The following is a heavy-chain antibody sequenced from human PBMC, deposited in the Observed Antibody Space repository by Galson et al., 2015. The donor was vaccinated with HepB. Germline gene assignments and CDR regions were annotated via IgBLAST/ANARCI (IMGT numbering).Heavy chain of an antibody. V-gene: IGHV3-11*03. D-gene: IGHD3-3*01. CDR3: ARTIFGVVTPGSDY. CDR1: GFTFSNSL. Sequence: SLRLSCAASGFTFSNSLMGWIRQAPGKGLEWVSYISSSSSYTNYADSVKGRFTISRDNAKNSLYLQMNSLRAEDTAVYYCARTIFGVVTPGSDYWGQGTLVTVSS. J-gene: IGHJ4*02. CDR2: ISSSSSYT.